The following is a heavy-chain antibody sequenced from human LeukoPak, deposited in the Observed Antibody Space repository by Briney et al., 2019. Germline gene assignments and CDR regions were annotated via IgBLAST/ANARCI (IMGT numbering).Heavy chain of an antibody. Sequence: GGSLRLSCAASGFTFSSYGMHWVRQAPGKGLEWVAFIRYDGGNKYYADSVKGRFTISRDNAKNSLYLQMNSLRAEDTAVYYCARGHRGDYGGNSKPFTLDQKWYFDLWGRGTLVTASS. CDR3: ARGHRGDYGGNSKPFTLDQKWYFDL. D-gene: IGHD4-23*01. V-gene: IGHV3-30*02. J-gene: IGHJ2*01. CDR1: GFTFSSYG. CDR2: IRYDGGNK.